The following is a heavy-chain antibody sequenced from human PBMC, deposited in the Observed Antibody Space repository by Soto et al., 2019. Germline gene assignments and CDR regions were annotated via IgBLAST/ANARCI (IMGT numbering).Heavy chain of an antibody. V-gene: IGHV1-69*01. CDR3: AREKAYDFWSGYLD. CDR2: IIPIFGTA. Sequence: QVQLVQSGAEVKKPGSSVKFSCKASGGTFSSYAISWVRQAPGQWLEWMGGIIPIFGTANYAQKLQGRVRITADESTSTTYMELSSLRSEDTDVYYCAREKAYDFWSGYLDWGQGTLVTVSS. CDR1: GGTFSSYA. D-gene: IGHD3-3*01. J-gene: IGHJ4*02.